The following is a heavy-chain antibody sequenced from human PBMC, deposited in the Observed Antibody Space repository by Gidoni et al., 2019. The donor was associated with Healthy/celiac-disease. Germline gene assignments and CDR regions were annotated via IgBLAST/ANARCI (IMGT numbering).Heavy chain of an antibody. D-gene: IGHD5-12*01. J-gene: IGHJ3*02. V-gene: IGHV3-30*18. Sequence: QVQLVESGGGVVQPGRSLRLSCAASGFTFSSYGMHWVRQAPGKGLEWVAVISYDGSNKYYADSVKGRFTISRDNSKNTLYLQMNSLRAEDTAVYYCAKAKYIQGDGYNFGAFDIWGQGTMVTVSS. CDR1: GFTFSSYG. CDR3: AKAKYIQGDGYNFGAFDI. CDR2: ISYDGSNK.